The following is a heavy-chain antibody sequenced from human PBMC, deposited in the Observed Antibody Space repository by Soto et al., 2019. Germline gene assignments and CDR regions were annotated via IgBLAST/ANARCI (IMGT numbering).Heavy chain of an antibody. CDR2: LYYSGST. V-gene: IGHV4-31*03. Sequence: QVQLQESGPGLVKPSQTLSLTCTVSGGSISSGGYYWSWIRQHPGKGLEWIGYLYYSGSTYYNPSLKSRVTISVDTSKNQFSLKLSSVTAADTAVYYCARVDGYGDYWLDAFDLWVQGTMVTVSS. CDR1: GGSISSGGYY. D-gene: IGHD4-17*01. CDR3: ARVDGYGDYWLDAFDL. J-gene: IGHJ3*01.